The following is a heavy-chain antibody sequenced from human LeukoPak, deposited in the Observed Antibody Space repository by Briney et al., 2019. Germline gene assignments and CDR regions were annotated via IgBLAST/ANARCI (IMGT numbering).Heavy chain of an antibody. V-gene: IGHV3-30*02. J-gene: IGHJ4*02. CDR1: GFTFSSYG. D-gene: IGHD1-26*01. Sequence: GGSLRLSCAASGFTFSSYGMHWVRQAPGKGLEWVAFIRYDGSNKYYADSVKGRFTISRDNSKNTLYLQMNSLRAEDTAVYYCARFSSGRYPPGDYWGQGTLVTVSS. CDR2: IRYDGSNK. CDR3: ARFSSGRYPPGDY.